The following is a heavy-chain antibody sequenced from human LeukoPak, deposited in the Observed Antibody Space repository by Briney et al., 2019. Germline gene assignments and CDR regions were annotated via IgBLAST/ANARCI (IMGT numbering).Heavy chain of an antibody. V-gene: IGHV1-69*05. J-gene: IGHJ6*03. CDR3: ASSPSVVPAAILYYYYYMDV. CDR2: IIPIFGTA. D-gene: IGHD2-2*01. Sequence: ASVKVSCKASGGTFSSYAISWVRQAPGQGLEWMGGIIPIFGTASYAQKFQGRVTITTDESTSTAYMGLSSLRSEDTAVYYCASSPSVVPAAILYYYYYMDVWGKGTTVTVSS. CDR1: GGTFSSYA.